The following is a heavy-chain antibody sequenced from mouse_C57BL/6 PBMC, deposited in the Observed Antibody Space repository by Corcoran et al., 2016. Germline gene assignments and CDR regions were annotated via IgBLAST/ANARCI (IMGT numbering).Heavy chain of an antibody. D-gene: IGHD1-1*01. V-gene: IGHV3-6*01. Sequence: DVQLQESGPGLVKPSQSLSLTCSVTGYSITSGYYWNWIRQIPGNKLEWMGYISYDGSNNYNPSLKNRISITRDTSKNQFFLKLNSVTTEDTATYYCARDYGSSYAFDYWGQGTTLTVSS. CDR2: ISYDGSN. CDR1: GYSITSGYY. J-gene: IGHJ2*01. CDR3: ARDYGSSYAFDY.